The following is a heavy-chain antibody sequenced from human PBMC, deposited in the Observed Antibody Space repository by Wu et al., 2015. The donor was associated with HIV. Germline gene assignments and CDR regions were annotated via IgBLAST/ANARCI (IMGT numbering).Heavy chain of an antibody. CDR2: INCNTGGT. V-gene: IGHV1-2*06. D-gene: IGHD3-16*01. CDR1: GYTFTGHY. CDR3: ASRANYGGTSFGGFALDT. J-gene: IGHJ3*02. Sequence: QVQLVQSGAEVKKPGASAKVSCKASGYTFTGHYLHWMRQAPGQGLEWMGRINCNTGGTKYEPKFQGRVTITADASMSTAYIDVNRLTSDDTAVYYCASRANYGGTSFGGFALDTWGQGTMVIVST.